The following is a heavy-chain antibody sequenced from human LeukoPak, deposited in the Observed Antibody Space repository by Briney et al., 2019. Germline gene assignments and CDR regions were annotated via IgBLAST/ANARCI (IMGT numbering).Heavy chain of an antibody. V-gene: IGHV4-39*07. CDR2: INHSGST. D-gene: IGHD4-17*01. CDR1: GGSISSSRYY. J-gene: IGHJ4*02. Sequence: SETLSLTCTVSGGSISSSRYYWGWIRQPPGKGLEWIGEINHSGSTNYNPSLKSRVTISVDTSKNQFSLKLSSVTAADTAVYYCARGKGYGDYRFDYWGQGTLVTVSS. CDR3: ARGKGYGDYRFDY.